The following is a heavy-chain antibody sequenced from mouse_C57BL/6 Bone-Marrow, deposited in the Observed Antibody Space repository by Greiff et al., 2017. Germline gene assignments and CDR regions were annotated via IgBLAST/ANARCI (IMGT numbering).Heavy chain of an antibody. Sequence: EVQVVESGGGLVQPKGSLKLSCAASGFSFNTYAMNWVRQAPGKGLEWVARIRSKSNNYATYYADSVKDRFTISRDDSESMLYLQMNNLKTEDTAMYYCVRGPDYFDYWGQGTTLTVSS. CDR2: IRSKSNNYAT. J-gene: IGHJ2*01. CDR3: VRGPDYFDY. CDR1: GFSFNTYA. V-gene: IGHV10-1*01.